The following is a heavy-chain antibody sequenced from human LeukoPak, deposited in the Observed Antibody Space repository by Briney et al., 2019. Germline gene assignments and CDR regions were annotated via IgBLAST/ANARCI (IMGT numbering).Heavy chain of an antibody. Sequence: ASVKVSCKASGYTFTSYDINWVRQATGQGLEWMGWMNPNSGNTGYAQKFQGRVTMTRSTSISTAYMELSSLRSEDTAVYYCARAPTGYSYGPYYYYYYGMDVWGQGTTVTVSS. J-gene: IGHJ6*02. CDR3: ARAPTGYSYGPYYYYYYGMDV. CDR2: MNPNSGNT. V-gene: IGHV1-8*01. CDR1: GYTFTSYD. D-gene: IGHD5-18*01.